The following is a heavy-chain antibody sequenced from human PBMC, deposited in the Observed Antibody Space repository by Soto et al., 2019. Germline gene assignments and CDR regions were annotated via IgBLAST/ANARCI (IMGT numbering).Heavy chain of an antibody. J-gene: IGHJ5*02. CDR1: RGSINSGDYY. Sequence: PSETLSLTCTVSRGSINSGDYYWGWIRQSPGRGLQWIGFIYYSGTTYYNPSLKSRVTISVDTSKNHLSLMLGSVTAADTAVYFCARAGRRDGNSSPGRFDTWGQGILVTVSS. CDR2: IYYSGTT. CDR3: ARAGRRDGNSSPGRFDT. D-gene: IGHD1-1*01. V-gene: IGHV4-30-4*01.